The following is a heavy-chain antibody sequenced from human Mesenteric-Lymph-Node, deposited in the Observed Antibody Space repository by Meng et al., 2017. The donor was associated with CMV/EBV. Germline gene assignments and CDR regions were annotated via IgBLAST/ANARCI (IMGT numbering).Heavy chain of an antibody. CDR2: ISTYSGDT. CDR3: ARGVAGSVIYGMDV. Sequence: ASVKVSCKASGYIFANYGISWVRQAPGQGLEWMGWISTYSGDTKYAQKVQGRVSMTADKSTSTANMDLRGVRPDDTAVYYCARGVAGSVIYGMDVWGQGTTVTVSS. V-gene: IGHV1-18*01. CDR1: GYIFANYG. D-gene: IGHD3-3*01. J-gene: IGHJ6*02.